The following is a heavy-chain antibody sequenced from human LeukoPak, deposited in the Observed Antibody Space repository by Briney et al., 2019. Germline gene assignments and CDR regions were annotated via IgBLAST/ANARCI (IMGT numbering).Heavy chain of an antibody. V-gene: IGHV1-2*02. Sequence: ASVKVSCKASGYTFTGYYMHWVRQAPGQGLEWMGWINPNSGGTNYAQKFQGRVTMTRDTSISTAYMELSRLRSDDTAVYYCARGYHDSSGYYLTQAFDIWGQGTMVTVSS. D-gene: IGHD3-22*01. CDR3: ARGYHDSSGYYLTQAFDI. CDR1: GYTFTGYY. CDR2: INPNSGGT. J-gene: IGHJ3*02.